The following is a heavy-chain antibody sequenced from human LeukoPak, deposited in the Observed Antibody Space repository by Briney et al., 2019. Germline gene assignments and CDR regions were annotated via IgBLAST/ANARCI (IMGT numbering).Heavy chain of an antibody. V-gene: IGHV3-23*01. J-gene: IGHJ4*02. Sequence: GGSLTLSCAAPGFSFSSYGMSWVRQAPGKGLEWVATINNRADETHYADSVVGRFSIFRDNSRSTLALHMSNLRVEDTAVYYCEREPSEYGWQGGWYRDLWGQGSQVTVSS. CDR3: EREPSEYGWQGGWYRDL. D-gene: IGHD6-19*01. CDR2: INNRADET. CDR1: GFSFSSYG.